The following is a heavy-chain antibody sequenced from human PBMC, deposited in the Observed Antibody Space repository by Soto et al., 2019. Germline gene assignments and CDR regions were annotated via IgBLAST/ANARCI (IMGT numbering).Heavy chain of an antibody. D-gene: IGHD3-10*01. J-gene: IGHJ4*02. CDR3: ARQYYFGSGSYYNRPIDF. CDR1: GGSISSSSYY. CDR2: IYYSGNT. V-gene: IGHV4-39*01. Sequence: SETLSLTCTVSGGSISSSSYYWGWIRQPPGKGLEWIGSIYYSGNTYYNPSLKSRVTISVDTAKNQFSLKLGSVTAADTAVYYCARQYYFGSGSYYNRPIDFWGQGTLVTVSS.